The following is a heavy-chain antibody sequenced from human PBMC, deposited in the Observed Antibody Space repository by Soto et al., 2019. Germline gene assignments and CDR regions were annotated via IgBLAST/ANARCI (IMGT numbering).Heavy chain of an antibody. CDR3: ARDRGWGYYGSGSYWPYDY. Sequence: QTLSLTCAISGDSVSSNSAAWNWIRQSPSRGLEWLGRTYYRSKWYNDYAVSVKSRITINPDTSKNQFSLQLNSVTPEDTAVYYCARDRGWGYYGSGSYWPYDYWGQGTLVTVSS. J-gene: IGHJ4*02. CDR2: TYYRSKWYN. V-gene: IGHV6-1*01. D-gene: IGHD3-10*01. CDR1: GDSVSSNSAA.